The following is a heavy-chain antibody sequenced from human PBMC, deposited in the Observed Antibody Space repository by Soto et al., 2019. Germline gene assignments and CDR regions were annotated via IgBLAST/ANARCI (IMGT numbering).Heavy chain of an antibody. CDR2: IYSGGST. V-gene: IGHV3-53*04. CDR3: AIRAWRQLWDFFDY. CDR1: GFTVSSNY. Sequence: EVQLVESGGGLVQPGGSLRLSCAASGFTVSSNYMSWVRQAPGKGLEWVSVIYSGGSTYYADSVKGRFTISRHNSKNTLYLQMNSLRAEDTAVYYCAIRAWRQLWDFFDYWGQGTLVTVSS. D-gene: IGHD5-18*01. J-gene: IGHJ4*02.